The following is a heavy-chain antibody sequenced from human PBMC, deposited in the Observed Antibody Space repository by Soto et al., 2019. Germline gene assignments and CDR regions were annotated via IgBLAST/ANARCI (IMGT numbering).Heavy chain of an antibody. CDR2: FIPIFGTG. J-gene: IGHJ4*02. V-gene: IGHV1-69*01. CDR3: GIISEFTNGDGLGYYFAS. Sequence: QVQLVQSGAEVKKPGSSMRVSCKVSGGTFKNYAFSWVRQAPGQGLEWMGGFIPIFGTGNYAEQFQGRVSITADESTKTVYMDLSSLRSDDTALHDCGIISEFTNGDGLGYYFASWCQGTLTTFSS. D-gene: IGHD2-8*01. CDR1: GGTFKNYA.